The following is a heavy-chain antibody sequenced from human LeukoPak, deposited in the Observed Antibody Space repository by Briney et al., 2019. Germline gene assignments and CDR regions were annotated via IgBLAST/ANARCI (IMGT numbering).Heavy chain of an antibody. D-gene: IGHD3-22*01. Sequence: SETLSLTCTVSGGSIRNYYWSWLRQPPGKGLEWSGYIFHGGSTNYNPSLKSRVTISVATSKNHFSLRLNSVTAADTAVYYCARGISGYSRIFDYWGQGTLVTVSS. J-gene: IGHJ4*02. CDR2: IFHGGST. CDR3: ARGISGYSRIFDY. CDR1: GGSIRNYY. V-gene: IGHV4-59*01.